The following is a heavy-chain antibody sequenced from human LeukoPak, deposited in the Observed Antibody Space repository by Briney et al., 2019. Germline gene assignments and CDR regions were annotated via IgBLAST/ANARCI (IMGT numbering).Heavy chain of an antibody. CDR2: ISYDGSNK. CDR3: ATKGRDYYDSKGGAFDI. J-gene: IGHJ3*02. Sequence: TGGSLRLSCAASGFTFDDYGMSWVRQAPGKGLEWVAVISYDGSNKYYADSVKGRFTISRDNSKNTLYLQMNSLRAEDTAVYYCATKGRDYYDSKGGAFDIWGQGTMVTVSS. CDR1: GFTFDDYG. D-gene: IGHD3-22*01. V-gene: IGHV3-30*03.